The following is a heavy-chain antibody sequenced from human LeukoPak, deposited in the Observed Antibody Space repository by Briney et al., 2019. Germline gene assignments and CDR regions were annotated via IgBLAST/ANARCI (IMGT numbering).Heavy chain of an antibody. CDR1: GFTFSNAW. J-gene: IGHJ4*02. V-gene: IGHV3-15*01. CDR3: ARSRSVVVPAALYLDY. D-gene: IGHD2-2*01. Sequence: GGSLRLSCAASGFTFSNAWMSWVRQAPGKGLEWVGRITSKTVGGTTDYAALVKGRFTISRDDSKNTLYLQMNSLKTEDTAVYYCARSRSVVVPAALYLDYWGQGTLVTVSS. CDR2: ITSKTVGGTT.